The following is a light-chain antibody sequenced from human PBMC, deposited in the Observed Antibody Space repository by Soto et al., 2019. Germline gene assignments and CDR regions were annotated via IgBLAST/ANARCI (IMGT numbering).Light chain of an antibody. Sequence: DSVLTQSPATLSLSPGERATLSCRASQSVTIYLVWYQQKPGQAPRLLISDASNRATGIPARFSGSGSGTDFSLTISRLEPEDFAVYYCQQYGSSPRTSGQGTKVDIK. CDR1: QSVTIY. CDR2: DAS. J-gene: IGKJ1*01. V-gene: IGKV3-11*01. CDR3: QQYGSSPRT.